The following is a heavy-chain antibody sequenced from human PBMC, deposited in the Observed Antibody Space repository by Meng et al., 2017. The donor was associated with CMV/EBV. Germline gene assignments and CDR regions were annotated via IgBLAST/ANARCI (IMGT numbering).Heavy chain of an antibody. V-gene: IGHV3-30*02. D-gene: IGHD3-9*01. CDR2: IRYDGSNK. Sequence: GESLKISCAASGFTFSSYGMHWVRQAPGKGLEWVAFIRYDGSNKYYADSVKGRFTISRDNSKNTLYLQMNSLRAEDTAVYYCTKELGYDILTGYLPYYYYGMDVWGQGTTVTVSS. CDR1: GFTFSSYG. CDR3: TKELGYDILTGYLPYYYYGMDV. J-gene: IGHJ6*02.